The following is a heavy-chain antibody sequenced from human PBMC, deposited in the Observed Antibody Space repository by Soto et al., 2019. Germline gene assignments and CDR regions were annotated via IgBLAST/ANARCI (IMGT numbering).Heavy chain of an antibody. D-gene: IGHD6-19*01. CDR1: GGSISSYY. CDR2: IYYSGST. J-gene: IGHJ4*02. V-gene: IGHV4-59*01. Sequence: SETLSLTCTVSGGSISSYYWSWIRQPPGKGLEWIGYIYYSGSTNYNPSLKSRVTISVDTSKNQFSLKLSSVTAADTAVYYCARDGLAVAGSRGLDYWGQGTLVTVSS. CDR3: ARDGLAVAGSRGLDY.